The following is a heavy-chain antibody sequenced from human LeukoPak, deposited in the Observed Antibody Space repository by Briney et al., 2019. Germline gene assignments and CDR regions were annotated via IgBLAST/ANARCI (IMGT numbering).Heavy chain of an antibody. CDR2: IYWDDDK. D-gene: IGHD6-13*01. V-gene: IGHV2-5*02. Sequence: SGPTLVNPTQTLTLTCTFSGFSRSTSGVGVGWIRQPPGKALEWLALIYWDDDKRYSPSLKSRLTITKDTSKNQVVLTMINMDPVDAATYYCAPLRRGSSWGYFDYWGQGTLVTVSS. CDR3: APLRRGSSWGYFDY. CDR1: GFSRSTSGVG. J-gene: IGHJ4*02.